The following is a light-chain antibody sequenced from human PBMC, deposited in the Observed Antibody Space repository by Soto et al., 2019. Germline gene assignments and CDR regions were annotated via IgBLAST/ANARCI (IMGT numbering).Light chain of an antibody. CDR2: AAT. CDR1: QSISSY. Sequence: DVQMTQSPSSLSASVGDRVTITCRASQSISSYLNWYQQKPGKAPKLLDYAATSLQSGVPSRFSGIGSWTDFTLTISILQPENFATDHCLRRYSTLRTFGQGTKVLIK. V-gene: IGKV1-39*01. CDR3: LRRYSTLRT. J-gene: IGKJ1*01.